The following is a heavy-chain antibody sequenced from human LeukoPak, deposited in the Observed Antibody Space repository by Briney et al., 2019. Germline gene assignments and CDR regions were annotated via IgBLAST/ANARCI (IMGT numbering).Heavy chain of an antibody. Sequence: GGSLRLSCAASGFIFSSHGMNWVRQAPGKGLEWVSSISSSSSYIYYADSVKGRFTIARDNAKNSLYLQMNSLRAEDTAVYYCARGGTSYDSSGYYYWGQGTLVTVSS. CDR2: ISSSSSYI. CDR1: GFIFSSHG. V-gene: IGHV3-21*01. J-gene: IGHJ4*02. CDR3: ARGGTSYDSSGYYY. D-gene: IGHD3-22*01.